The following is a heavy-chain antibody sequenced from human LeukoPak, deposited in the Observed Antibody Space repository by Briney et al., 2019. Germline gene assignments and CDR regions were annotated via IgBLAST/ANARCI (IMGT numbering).Heavy chain of an antibody. D-gene: IGHD7-27*01. CDR3: AIAPIELGAFDI. J-gene: IGHJ3*02. CDR2: FYYSGNT. Sequence: SETLSLTCTVSGGSISTYYWSWIRQPPGKGLEWIGHFYYSGNTDYNPSLKSRVSISVDTSKNQFSLKLSSVTAADTAVYYCAIAPIELGAFDIWGQGTMVTVSS. V-gene: IGHV4-59*12. CDR1: GGSISTYY.